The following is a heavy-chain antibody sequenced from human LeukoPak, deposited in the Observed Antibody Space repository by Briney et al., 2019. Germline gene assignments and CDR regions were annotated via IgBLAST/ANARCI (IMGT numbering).Heavy chain of an antibody. J-gene: IGHJ6*03. V-gene: IGHV4-59*08. CDR3: ARRNYDILTGFYGGGTYNYYYTDV. CDR1: GASISSYY. CDR2: TSFSGST. Sequence: PSETLSLTCTVSGASISSYYWTWTRQPPGKGLEWIGFTSFSGSTNYNPSLKSRVTISVDTSRNQFSLRLNAMTAADTAVYYCARRNYDILTGFYGGGTYNYYYTDVWGKGTTVIVSS. D-gene: IGHD3-9*01.